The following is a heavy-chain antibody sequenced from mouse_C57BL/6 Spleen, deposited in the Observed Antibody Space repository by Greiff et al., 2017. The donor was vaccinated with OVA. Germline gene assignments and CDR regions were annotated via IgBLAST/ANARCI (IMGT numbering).Heavy chain of an antibody. CDR2: IYPRDGST. CDR3: ARSGGPYYYGSSFAY. V-gene: IGHV1-78*01. J-gene: IGHJ2*01. Sequence: QVQLQQSDAELVKPGASVKISCKVSGYTFTDHTIHWMKQRPEQGLEWIGYIYPRDGSTKYNEKFKGKATLTADKSSSTAYMQLNSLPSEDSAVYFCARSGGPYYYGSSFAYWGQGTTLTVPS. D-gene: IGHD1-1*01. CDR1: GYTFTDHT.